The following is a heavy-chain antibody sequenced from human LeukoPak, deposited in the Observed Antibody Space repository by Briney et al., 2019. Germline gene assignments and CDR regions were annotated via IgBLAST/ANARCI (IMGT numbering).Heavy chain of an antibody. CDR1: GFTFSSYN. CDR2: ISSSISYI. D-gene: IGHD2-2*01. J-gene: IGHJ6*02. CDR3: ARSVSCSSTSCYEAWYYYGMDV. Sequence: GGSLRLSCAASGFTFSSYNMNWVRQAPGKGLEWVSSISSSISYIYYADSVKGRFTISRDNAKNSLYLQMNSLRAEDTAVYYCARSVSCSSTSCYEAWYYYGMDVWGQGTTVTVSS. V-gene: IGHV3-21*01.